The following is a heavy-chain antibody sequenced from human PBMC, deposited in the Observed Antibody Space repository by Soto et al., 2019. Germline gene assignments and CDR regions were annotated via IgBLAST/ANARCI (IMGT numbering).Heavy chain of an antibody. J-gene: IGHJ6*02. CDR3: ARGGQLPHDYYYYYGMDV. CDR1: GYTFTSYG. CDR2: ISAYNGNT. D-gene: IGHD2-2*01. V-gene: IGHV1-18*01. Sequence: APVKVSCKASGYTFTSYGISWVRQAPGQGLEWMGWISAYNGNTNYAQKLQGRVTMTTDTSTSTAYMELRSLRSDDTAVYYCARGGQLPHDYYYYYGMDVWGQGXTVTVYS.